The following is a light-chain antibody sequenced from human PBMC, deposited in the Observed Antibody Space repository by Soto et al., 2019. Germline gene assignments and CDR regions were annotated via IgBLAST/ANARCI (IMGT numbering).Light chain of an antibody. Sequence: DIVMTQSPLSLPVTPGEPASISCRSSQSLLLSNGYNYLDWYLQKPGQSPQLLIYAGSNRASGVPDRFRGIGSATDFTLKISRVEAEDVGIYSFIQAVQTPRTFGPGTKLEIK. CDR2: AGS. CDR3: IQAVQTPRT. CDR1: QSLLLSNGYNY. J-gene: IGKJ2*01. V-gene: IGKV2-28*01.